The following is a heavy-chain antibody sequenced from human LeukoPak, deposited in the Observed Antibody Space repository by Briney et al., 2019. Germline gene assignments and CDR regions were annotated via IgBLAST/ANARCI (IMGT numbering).Heavy chain of an antibody. V-gene: IGHV1-2*06. J-gene: IGHJ6*02. CDR2: INPNSGGT. D-gene: IGHD6-13*01. CDR1: GYTFTGYY. Sequence: ASVKVSCTASGYTFTGYYMHWVRQAPGQGLEWMGRINPNSGGTNYAQKFQGRVTMTRDTSISTAYMELSRLRSDDTAVYYCARERGIAAPPYYYYYGMDVWGQGTTVTVSS. CDR3: ARERGIAAPPYYYYYGMDV.